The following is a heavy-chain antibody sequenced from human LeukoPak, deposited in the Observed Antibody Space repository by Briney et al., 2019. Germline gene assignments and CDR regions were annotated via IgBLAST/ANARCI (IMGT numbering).Heavy chain of an antibody. CDR1: GFTVSSNY. V-gene: IGHV3-53*01. Sequence: PGGSLRLSCAASGFTVSSNYMSWVRQAPGKGLEWVSVIYSGGSTYYADSVKGRFTISRDNSKNTLYLQMNSLRAEDTAVYYCAKSASQTSYYGSSGYSHFDYWGQGTLVTVSS. D-gene: IGHD3-22*01. CDR2: IYSGGST. CDR3: AKSASQTSYYGSSGYSHFDY. J-gene: IGHJ4*02.